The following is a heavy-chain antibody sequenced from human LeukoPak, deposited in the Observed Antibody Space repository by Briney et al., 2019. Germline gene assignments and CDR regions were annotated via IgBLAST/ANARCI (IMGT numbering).Heavy chain of an antibody. CDR3: ARPKQQMVPSYEY. V-gene: IGHV3-30-3*01. D-gene: IGHD6-13*01. CDR2: ISYDGSTK. Sequence: PGGSLRLSCAASGFTFSSYPVHWVRQAPGKGLEWVALISYDGSTKYYADSVKGRFTISRDNSKNTLYLQVDSLRAEDTAVYYCARPKQQMVPSYEYWGQGTLVTVSS. CDR1: GFTFSSYP. J-gene: IGHJ4*02.